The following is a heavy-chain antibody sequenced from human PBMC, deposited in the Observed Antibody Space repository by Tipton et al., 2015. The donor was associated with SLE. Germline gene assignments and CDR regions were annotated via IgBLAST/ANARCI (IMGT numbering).Heavy chain of an antibody. CDR2: IYSGGST. Sequence: SLRLSCAASGFTFSSYSMNWVRQAPGKGLEWVSVIYSGGSTYYADSVKGRFTISRDNSKNTLYLQMNSLRAEDTAVYYCARDPAVAGDAFDIWGQGTMVTVSS. J-gene: IGHJ3*02. D-gene: IGHD6-19*01. CDR1: GFTFSSYS. CDR3: ARDPAVAGDAFDI. V-gene: IGHV3-53*01.